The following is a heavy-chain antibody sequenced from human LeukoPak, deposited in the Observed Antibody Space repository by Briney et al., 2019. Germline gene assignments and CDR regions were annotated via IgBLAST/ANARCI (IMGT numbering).Heavy chain of an antibody. CDR1: GGSISSIDYY. Sequence: SETLSLTCTVSGGSISSIDYYWSWIRQPPGKGLEWIGYIYYSGSTYYNPSLKSRLTISVDTSKNQFSLKLSSVTAADTAVYYCARGHDYGDYHIDYWGQGTLVTVSS. CDR3: ARGHDYGDYHIDY. J-gene: IGHJ4*02. CDR2: IYYSGST. D-gene: IGHD4-17*01. V-gene: IGHV4-30-4*01.